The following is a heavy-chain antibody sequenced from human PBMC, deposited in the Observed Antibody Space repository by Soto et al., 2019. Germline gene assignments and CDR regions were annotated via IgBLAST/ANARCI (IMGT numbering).Heavy chain of an antibody. CDR2: INAGNGNT. J-gene: IGHJ4*02. CDR1: GYTFANSA. CDR3: TRDGPVVGATDFDY. D-gene: IGHD1-26*01. V-gene: IGHV1-3*01. Sequence: VQLVQSGAEVKKPGASVRVSCKASGYTFANSAMHWVRQAPGQSLEWMGWINAGNGNTRYSEKFQGRVALTRDTSASTGLMGLSSRRSEDTAVYYCTRDGPVVGATDFDYWGQGTLVTVSS.